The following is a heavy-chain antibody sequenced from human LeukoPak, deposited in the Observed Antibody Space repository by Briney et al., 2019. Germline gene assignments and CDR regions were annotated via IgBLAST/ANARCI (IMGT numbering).Heavy chain of an antibody. CDR3: ARVLRGSGSYPFDY. Sequence: ASAKVSCKASGGTFSSYAINWVRQATGQGLEWMGWMNPNSGNTGYAQKFQGRVTMTRNTSISTAYMELSSLRSEDTAVYYCARVLRGSGSYPFDYWGQGTLVTVSS. J-gene: IGHJ4*02. D-gene: IGHD3-10*01. V-gene: IGHV1-8*02. CDR1: GGTFSSYA. CDR2: MNPNSGNT.